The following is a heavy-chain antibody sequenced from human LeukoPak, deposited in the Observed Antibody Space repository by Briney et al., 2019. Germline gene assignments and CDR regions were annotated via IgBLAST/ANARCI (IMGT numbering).Heavy chain of an antibody. CDR2: INPHSGVT. CDR3: VREGNELLSKNFDY. CDR1: GFTFTAYY. J-gene: IGHJ4*02. V-gene: IGHV1-2*02. D-gene: IGHD2-21*02. Sequence: ASVKVSCKSSGFTFTAYYIHWVRQAPGQGLEGMGYINPHSGVTRSPQNFQGRVTMTTDTSISAAYMELSSLISDYTAMYYCVREGNELLSKNFDYWGPGTLVTVSS.